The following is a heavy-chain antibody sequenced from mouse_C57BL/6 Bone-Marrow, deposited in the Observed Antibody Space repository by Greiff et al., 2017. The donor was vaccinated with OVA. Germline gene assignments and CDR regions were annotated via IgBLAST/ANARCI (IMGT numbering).Heavy chain of an antibody. CDR2: IYSGDSDT. CDR1: GFTFSSYG. D-gene: IGHD1-1*01. Sequence: EVQVVESGGDLVKPGGSLKLSCAASGFTFSSYGMSWVRQTPDKRLEWVAHIYSGDSDTYYKDSVKGRSTMTRDNSNSTLYMQLSSLKSEDSAMYYCARPPSYAYLFYLDYWGQGTTLTVSS. CDR3: ARPPSYAYLFYLDY. J-gene: IGHJ2*01. V-gene: IGHV5-6*01.